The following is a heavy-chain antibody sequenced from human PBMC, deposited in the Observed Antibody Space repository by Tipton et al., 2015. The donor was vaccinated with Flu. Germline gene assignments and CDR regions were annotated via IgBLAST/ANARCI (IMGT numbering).Heavy chain of an antibody. CDR3: AKHCSGGSCSHAFDI. CDR2: INHSGST. CDR1: DGSFSGYY. J-gene: IGHJ3*02. D-gene: IGHD2-15*01. V-gene: IGHV4-34*01. Sequence: TLSLTCAVYDGSFSGYYWSWIRQPPGKGLEWVGEINHSGSTNYNPSLKSRVTISVDTSKNQFSLKLTSVTAADTAVYYCAKHCSGGSCSHAFDIWGQGTMVTVSS.